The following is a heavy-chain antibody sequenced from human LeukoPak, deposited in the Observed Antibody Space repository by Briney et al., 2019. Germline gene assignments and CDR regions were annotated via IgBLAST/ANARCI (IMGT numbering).Heavy chain of an antibody. CDR2: ISLHGSNK. D-gene: IGHD2-21*01. J-gene: IGHJ6*02. CDR1: GFRFSGYG. CDR3: ARDYSPGYGMDV. Sequence: GGSLRLSCAASGFRFSGYGMHWVRQAPGKGLEWAAVISLHGSNKYYADSVKGRFTISRDNSKNTLYLQMNSLRAEDTAVYYCARDYSPGYGMDVRGQGTTVTVSS. V-gene: IGHV3-30*03.